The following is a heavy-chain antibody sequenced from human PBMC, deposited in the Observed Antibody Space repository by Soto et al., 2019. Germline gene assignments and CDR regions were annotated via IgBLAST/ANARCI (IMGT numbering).Heavy chain of an antibody. V-gene: IGHV3-30*04. CDR2: ISYDGRQS. CDR3: AKDRYFDSYYFDY. CDR1: GFTFTAFA. Sequence: QVQLVESGGGVVQPGRSLRLSCAASGFTFTAFAVHWVRQPPGKGLEWVAVISYDGRQSHYADSVRGRLTLSRDNSKNTVFLQMNSLTTDDTAIYYWAKDRYFDSYYFDYWGQGTRVTVSS. D-gene: IGHD3-9*01. J-gene: IGHJ4*02.